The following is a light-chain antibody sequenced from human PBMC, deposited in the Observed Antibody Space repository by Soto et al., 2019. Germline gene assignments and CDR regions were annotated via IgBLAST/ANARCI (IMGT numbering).Light chain of an antibody. CDR2: SAS. Sequence: DIQMTQSPSSLSASVGDRVTLTCRASQSISRNLIWYQQKPREAPKLLIYSASSLQGGVPSRFSGSRSGTPFTLTISSLHPEDFATYYFQQSYSSPWTFGQGTKVEI. V-gene: IGKV1-39*01. J-gene: IGKJ1*01. CDR1: QSISRN. CDR3: QQSYSSPWT.